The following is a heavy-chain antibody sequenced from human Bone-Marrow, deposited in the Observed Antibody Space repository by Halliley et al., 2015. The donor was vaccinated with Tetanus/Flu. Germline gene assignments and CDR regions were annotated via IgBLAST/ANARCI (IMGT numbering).Heavy chain of an antibody. CDR3: ARGSEGGFDP. Sequence: GWVANIKPDGSAKFYMDSVQGRFPVSRDNAKNALDLQRNSLKAEDTAVYFCARGSEGGFDPLGQGILVTVSS. J-gene: IGHJ5*02. V-gene: IGHV3-7*04. D-gene: IGHD3-16*01. CDR2: IKPDGSAK.